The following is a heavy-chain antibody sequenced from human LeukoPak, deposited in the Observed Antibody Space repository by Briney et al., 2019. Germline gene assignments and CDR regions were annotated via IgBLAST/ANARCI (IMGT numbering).Heavy chain of an antibody. D-gene: IGHD3-9*01. V-gene: IGHV3-11*01. CDR1: GFTFTDCY. J-gene: IGHJ1*01. CDR2: ITNSGTTI. Sequence: PGGSLRLSCAASGFTFTDCYMSWIRQAPGKGLEWVSYITNSGTTIYYADSVKGRFTISRDNAKNSLYLQMNSLRAEDTAVYYCARDGHYDILTGYFQDWGQGTLVTVSS. CDR3: ARDGHYDILTGYFQD.